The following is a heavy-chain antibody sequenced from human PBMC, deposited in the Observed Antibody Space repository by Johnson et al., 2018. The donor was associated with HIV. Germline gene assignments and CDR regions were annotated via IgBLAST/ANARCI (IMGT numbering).Heavy chain of an antibody. J-gene: IGHJ3*01. CDR1: EFTFSYYW. V-gene: IGHV3-74*01. D-gene: IGHD1-14*01. Sequence: VQLVESGGGLIQPGGSLTLSCEGSEFTFSYYWMHWVRQAPGKGPVWVSHIHNDGRRTTYADSVKGRFTISRDNAKNRVYLQMDNRRVEDTAVYYCARGDRGGFDLWGQGTMVTVSS. CDR3: ARGDRGGFDL. CDR2: IHNDGRRT.